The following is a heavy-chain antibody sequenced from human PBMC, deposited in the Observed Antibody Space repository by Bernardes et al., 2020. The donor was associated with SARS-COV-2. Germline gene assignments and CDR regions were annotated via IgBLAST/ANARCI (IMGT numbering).Heavy chain of an antibody. Sequence: GGPLRLSGAAFGFTFSSYSMNWVRQAPGKGLEWVSSISSSSSYINNADSVKGRFTISRDNTKTSLYLQMNSLRAEDTAVYYCARSPNGIYFDYWGQGTLVTGSS. D-gene: IGHD1-20*01. V-gene: IGHV3-21*01. CDR2: ISSSSSYI. CDR3: ARSPNGIYFDY. CDR1: GFTFSSYS. J-gene: IGHJ4*02.